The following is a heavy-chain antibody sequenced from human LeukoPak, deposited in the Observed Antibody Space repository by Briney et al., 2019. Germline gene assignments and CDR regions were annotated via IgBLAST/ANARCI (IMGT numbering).Heavy chain of an antibody. CDR1: GFTFSRYE. CDR2: SSSSGSTI. J-gene: IGHJ6*02. D-gene: IGHD3-10*01. V-gene: IGHV3-48*03. CDR3: ARDPDITMVRGVVDGMDV. Sequence: GGSLRLSCAASGFTFSRYEMNGGRQAPGKGLEWVSYSSSSGSTIYYADSVKGGFTISRDNAKNSLYLQMNSLRAEDTAVYYCARDPDITMVRGVVDGMDVWGQGTTVTVSS.